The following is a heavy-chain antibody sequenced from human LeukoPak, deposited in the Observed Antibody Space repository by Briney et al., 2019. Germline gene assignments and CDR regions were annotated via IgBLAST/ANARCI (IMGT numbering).Heavy chain of an antibody. J-gene: IGHJ6*02. CDR3: ARDRREAGGYYDILTGYYKHYYYGMDV. CDR1: GGTFSSYA. V-gene: IGHV1-69*04. D-gene: IGHD3-9*01. Sequence: VASVKVSCKASGGTFSSYAISWVRQAPGQGLEWMGRIIPILGIVNYAQKLQGRVTMTTDTSTSTAYMELRSLRSDDTAVYYCARDRREAGGYYDILTGYYKHYYYGMDVWGQGTTVTVSS. CDR2: IIPILGIV.